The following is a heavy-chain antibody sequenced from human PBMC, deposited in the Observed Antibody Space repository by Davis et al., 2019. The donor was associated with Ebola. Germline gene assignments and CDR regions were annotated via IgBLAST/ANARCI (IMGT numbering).Heavy chain of an antibody. Sequence: PGGSLRLSCAASGFTFSSYSMNWVRQAPGKGLEWVSSISSSSSYIYYADSVKGRFTISRDDAKNSLFLLMNSLRDEDTAVYYCARASTVTPFDYWGQGTLVTVSS. D-gene: IGHD4-11*01. CDR1: GFTFSSYS. CDR3: ARASTVTPFDY. V-gene: IGHV3-21*01. J-gene: IGHJ4*02. CDR2: ISSSSSYI.